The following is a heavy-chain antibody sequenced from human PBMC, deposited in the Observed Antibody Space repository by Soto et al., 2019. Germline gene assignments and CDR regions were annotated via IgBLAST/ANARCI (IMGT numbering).Heavy chain of an antibody. CDR1: GGSISSSTYY. CDR2: LYYSGST. CDR3: ARHRSGSCYDAFEI. J-gene: IGHJ3*02. Sequence: SETLSVTCTVSGGSISSSTYYWGWIRQPPGKGLEWIGSLYYSGSTYYNPSLKSRVTISVDTSKNQFSLKLSSVTAADTAVYYCARHRSGSCYDAFEIWGQGTMVTVSS. V-gene: IGHV4-39*01. D-gene: IGHD1-26*01.